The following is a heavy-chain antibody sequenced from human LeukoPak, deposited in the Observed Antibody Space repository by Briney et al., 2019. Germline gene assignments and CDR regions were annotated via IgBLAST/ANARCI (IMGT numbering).Heavy chain of an antibody. CDR1: GYTLTELS. Sequence: ASVKVSCKVSGYTLTELSMHWVRQAPGKGLEWMGGFDPEDGETIYAQKFQGRVTMTEDTSTDTAYMELSSLRSEGTAVYYCATGLLWFGESSRDYWGQGTLVTVSS. J-gene: IGHJ4*02. D-gene: IGHD3-10*01. CDR2: FDPEDGET. V-gene: IGHV1-24*01. CDR3: ATGLLWFGESSRDY.